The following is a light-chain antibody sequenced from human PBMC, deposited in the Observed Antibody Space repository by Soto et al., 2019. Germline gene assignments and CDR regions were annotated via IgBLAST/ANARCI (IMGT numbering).Light chain of an antibody. V-gene: IGLV1-44*01. CDR3: AAWDDSLNGYV. CDR1: TSDIGSNA. Sequence: QSVLTQPPSASETPGQRVTISCSGRTSDIGSNAVNWYQQLPGTAPKLLIYTNNQRPSGVPDRFSGSKSGTSASLAISGLQSEDGADYYCAAWDDSLNGYVFGTGTKVTVL. CDR2: TNN. J-gene: IGLJ1*01.